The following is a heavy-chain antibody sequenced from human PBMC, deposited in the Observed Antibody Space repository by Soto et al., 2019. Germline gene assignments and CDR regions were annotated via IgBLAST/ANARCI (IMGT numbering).Heavy chain of an antibody. CDR1: GGSFSGYY. CDR3: AGLYPYESSGYHLNX. D-gene: IGHD3-22*01. CDR2: INHSGST. J-gene: IGHJ4*02. Sequence: SETLSLTCAVYGGSFSGYYWSWIRQPPGKGLEWIGEINHSGSTNYNPSLRSRVTISVDTSKNQFSLKLRSVTAADTAVFYCAGLYPYESSGYHLNXWGQGALVTVSS. V-gene: IGHV4-34*01.